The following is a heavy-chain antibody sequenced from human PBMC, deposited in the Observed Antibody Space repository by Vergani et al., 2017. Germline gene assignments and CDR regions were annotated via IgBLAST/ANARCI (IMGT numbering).Heavy chain of an antibody. V-gene: IGHV4-61*02. J-gene: IGHJ4*02. CDR1: GASITSGSYY. CDR3: ARGGPYGEYDY. Sequence: QVQLQESGPRLVKPSQTLSLTCTVSGASITSGSYYWSWIRPTAEKGLEWIGRVYPSGSSDYNPALSHRVTMSIDTSRHQFSLKLSYVTAADTAVFYCARGGPYGEYDYWGQGTLVTVSS. CDR2: VYPSGSS. D-gene: IGHD4-17*01.